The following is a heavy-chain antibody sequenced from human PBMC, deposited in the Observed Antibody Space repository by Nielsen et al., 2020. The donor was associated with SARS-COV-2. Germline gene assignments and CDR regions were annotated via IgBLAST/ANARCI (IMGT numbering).Heavy chain of an antibody. D-gene: IGHD1-1*01. CDR3: ARVRGTLEFNWFDP. J-gene: IGHJ5*02. CDR1: GGSISSGGYY. V-gene: IGHV4-31*03. Sequence: SETLSLTCTVSGGSISSGGYYWSWIRQHPGKGLEWIGYIYYSGSTYYNPSLKSRVTISVDTSKNQFSLKLSSVTAADTAVYYCARVRGTLEFNWFDPWGQGTLVTVSS. CDR2: IYYSGST.